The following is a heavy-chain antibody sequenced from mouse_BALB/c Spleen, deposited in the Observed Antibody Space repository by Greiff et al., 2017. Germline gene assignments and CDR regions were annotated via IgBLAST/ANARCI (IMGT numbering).Heavy chain of an antibody. D-gene: IGHD4-1*01. CDR3: ARSSDERLGWFAD. Sequence: QVQLKESGPQLVRPGASVKISCKASGYSFTSYWMHWVKQRPGQGLEWIGMIDPSDSETRLNQKFKDKATLTVDKSSSTAYMQLSSPTSEDSAVYYCARSSDERLGWFADWGQGTLVTVSA. V-gene: IGHV1S126*01. J-gene: IGHJ3*01. CDR1: GYSFTSYW. CDR2: IDPSDSET.